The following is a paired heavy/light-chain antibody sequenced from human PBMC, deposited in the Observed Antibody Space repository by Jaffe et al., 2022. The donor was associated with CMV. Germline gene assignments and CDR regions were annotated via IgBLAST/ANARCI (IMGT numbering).Heavy chain of an antibody. CDR1: GYTFTSYI. D-gene: IGHD3-9*01. V-gene: IGHV1-18*01. J-gene: IGHJ6*02. Sequence: QAQLVQSGAEVKKPGASVKVSCKASGYTFTSYIISWVRQAPGQGLEWMGWISAETDKTNYAPKFQGRVTMTTDTSTTTVHMELSSLRSDDTADYYCVRGGGLDWLSGAMDVWGHGTTVIVSS. CDR2: ISAETDKT. CDR3: VRGGGLDWLSGAMDV.
Light chain of an antibody. V-gene: IGKV1-39*01. CDR2: SVS. CDR3: QQSSSPLVS. CDR1: RSVRNS. J-gene: IGKJ4*01. Sequence: DIQLTQSPSSLSASVEDTVTVTCRASRSVRNSLNWYQVKPGKAPKLLISSVSALQSGVPSRFSGSGSGTDFTLTITGLQPEDVATYYCQQSSSPLVSFGGGTEVELK.